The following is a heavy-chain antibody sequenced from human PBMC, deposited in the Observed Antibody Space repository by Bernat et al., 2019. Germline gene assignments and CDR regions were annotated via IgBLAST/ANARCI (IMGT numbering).Heavy chain of an antibody. Sequence: QVQLVESGGGVVQPGRSLRLSCAASGFTFSSYGMHWVRQAPGKGLEWVAVISYDGSNKYYADSVKGRFTISRDNSKNTLYLQMNSLRAEDTAVYYGAKDHAGFDPWGQGTLVTVSS. CDR2: ISYDGSNK. J-gene: IGHJ5*02. CDR1: GFTFSSYG. CDR3: AKDHAGFDP. V-gene: IGHV3-30*18.